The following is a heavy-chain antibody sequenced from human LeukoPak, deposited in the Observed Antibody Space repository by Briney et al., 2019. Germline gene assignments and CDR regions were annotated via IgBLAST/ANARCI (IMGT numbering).Heavy chain of an antibody. Sequence: GGSLRLFCAASGLTFTRFWKHWVRQVPGKGLAWVSCVNNDGTNTHYADSVKGRFTISRDNAKNTVYLQMNSVRAEDTAVYYCANYGGSYPMGGRGTLVTVS. CDR1: GLTFTRFW. J-gene: IGHJ2*01. D-gene: IGHD1-26*01. CDR2: VNNDGTNT. CDR3: ANYGGSYPM. V-gene: IGHV3-74*01.